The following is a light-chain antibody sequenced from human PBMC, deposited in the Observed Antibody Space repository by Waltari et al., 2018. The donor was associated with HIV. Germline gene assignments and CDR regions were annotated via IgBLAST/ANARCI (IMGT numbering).Light chain of an antibody. CDR3: QQSYSTPQT. J-gene: IGKJ1*01. CDR2: AAS. Sequence: DIKMTKSPSSLSASVGERVTITCRASQSISSYLNWYQQKPGKAPKLLIYAASSLQSGVPSRFSGSGSGTDFTLTISSLQPEDFATYYCQQSYSTPQTFGQGTKVEIK. V-gene: IGKV1-39*01. CDR1: QSISSY.